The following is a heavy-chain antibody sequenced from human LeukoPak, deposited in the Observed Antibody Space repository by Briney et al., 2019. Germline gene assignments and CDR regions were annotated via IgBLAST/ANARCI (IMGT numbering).Heavy chain of an antibody. V-gene: IGHV3-23*01. CDR2: ISGSGGST. CDR3: AKDPTMIVGEDYYYGMDV. Sequence: GASLRLSCAASGFTFSSYAMSWVRQAPGKGLEWVSAISGSGGSTYYADSVKGRFTISRDNSKNTLYLQMNSLRAEDTAVYYCAKDPTMIVGEDYYYGMDVWGQGTTVTVSS. CDR1: GFTFSSYA. J-gene: IGHJ6*02. D-gene: IGHD3-22*01.